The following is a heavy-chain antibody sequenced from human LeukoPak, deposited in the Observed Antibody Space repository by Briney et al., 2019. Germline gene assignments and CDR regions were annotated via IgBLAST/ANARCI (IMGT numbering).Heavy chain of an antibody. Sequence: GGSLRLSCAASGFTFSSYTMSWVRQAPGKGLEWVSAISGSGGSTYYADSVKGRFTISRDNSKNTLYLQMNSLRAEDTGVYYCAKGASYYYYYGMDVWGQGTTVTVSS. CDR1: GFTFSSYT. CDR3: AKGASYYYYYGMDV. V-gene: IGHV3-23*01. J-gene: IGHJ6*02. CDR2: ISGSGGST.